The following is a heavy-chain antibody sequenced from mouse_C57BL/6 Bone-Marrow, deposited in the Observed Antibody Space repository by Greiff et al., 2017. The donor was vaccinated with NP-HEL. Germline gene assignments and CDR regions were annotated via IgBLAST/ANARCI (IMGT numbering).Heavy chain of an antibody. CDR2: SRNKANDYTT. CDR3: ARDNWDWYFDV. CDR1: GFTFRDFY. J-gene: IGHJ1*03. Sequence: EVKLMESGGGLVQSGRSLRLSCATSGFTFRDFYMEWVRQAPGKGLEWIAASRNKANDYTTEYSASVKGRFIVSRDTSQSILYLQMNALRAEDTAIYYCARDNWDWYFDVWGTGTTVTVSS. D-gene: IGHD4-1*01. V-gene: IGHV7-1*01.